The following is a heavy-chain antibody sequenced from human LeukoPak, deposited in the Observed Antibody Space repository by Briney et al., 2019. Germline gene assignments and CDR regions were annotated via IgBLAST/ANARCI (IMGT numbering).Heavy chain of an antibody. CDR2: INHSGST. V-gene: IGHV4-34*01. D-gene: IGHD6-19*01. Sequence: PSETLSLTCAVYGGSFSGYYWSWIRQPPGKGLEWIGEINHSGSTNYNPSLKSRVTISVDTSKNQFSLKLSPVTAADTAVYYCAKCGSGWPSDAFDIWGQGTMVTVSS. CDR3: AKCGSGWPSDAFDI. J-gene: IGHJ3*02. CDR1: GGSFSGYY.